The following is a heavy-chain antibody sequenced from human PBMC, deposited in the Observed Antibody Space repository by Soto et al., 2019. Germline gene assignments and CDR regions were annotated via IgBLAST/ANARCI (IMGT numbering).Heavy chain of an antibody. Sequence: SCAASGFTFTNAWMSWVRQAPGKGLEWVGRIKSKTVGGTTDYAAHVKGRFNISRDDSKNTLYLQMNSLKTEDTAVYYCTTDRDSSGWYGILDYWGQGTLVTVSS. CDR1: GFTFTNAW. V-gene: IGHV3-15*01. CDR2: IKSKTVGGTT. J-gene: IGHJ4*02. CDR3: TTDRDSSGWYGILDY. D-gene: IGHD6-19*01.